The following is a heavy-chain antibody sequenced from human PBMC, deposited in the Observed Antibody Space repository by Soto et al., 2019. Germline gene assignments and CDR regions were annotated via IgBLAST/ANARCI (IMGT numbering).Heavy chain of an antibody. Sequence: QVQLVQSGAEVKKPGSSVKVSCKASGGTFSSYTISWVRQAPGQGLEWMGRIIPILGIANYAQKFQGRVMFTADKATSTAYMELSSLRSEDTAVYCCARASRWGSQDYCGQGTLVTVSS. V-gene: IGHV1-69*02. D-gene: IGHD3-16*01. CDR1: GGTFSSYT. CDR2: IIPILGIA. J-gene: IGHJ4*02. CDR3: ARASRWGSQDY.